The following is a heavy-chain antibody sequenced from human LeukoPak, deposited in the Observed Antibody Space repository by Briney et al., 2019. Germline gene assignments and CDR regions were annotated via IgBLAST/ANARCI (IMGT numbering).Heavy chain of an antibody. CDR1: GGSISSSSYY. J-gene: IGHJ3*02. V-gene: IGHV4-39*07. Sequence: PSETLSHTCTVSGGSISSSSYYWGWIRQPPGKGLEWIGSIYYSGSTYYNPSLKSRVTISVDTSKNQFSLKLSSVTAADTALYYCARGTYGDYSLLWPVFDIWGQGTMVTVSS. D-gene: IGHD4-17*01. CDR3: ARGTYGDYSLLWPVFDI. CDR2: IYYSGST.